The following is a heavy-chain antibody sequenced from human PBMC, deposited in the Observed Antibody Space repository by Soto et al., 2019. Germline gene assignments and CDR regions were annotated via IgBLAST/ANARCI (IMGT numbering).Heavy chain of an antibody. CDR3: ARDTAAGNFSGAYYYGMDV. V-gene: IGHV4-59*01. CDR1: GVSISSYY. J-gene: IGHJ6*02. Sequence: PSETLSLTCTVSGVSISSYYWSWIRQPPGKGLEWIRYIYYSRNTNYNPSLKSRDNISVDTSKNQLSLKLSSVTAADTAVYYCARDTAAGNFSGAYYYGMDVWGQGATVTVSS. CDR2: IYYSRNT. D-gene: IGHD6-13*01.